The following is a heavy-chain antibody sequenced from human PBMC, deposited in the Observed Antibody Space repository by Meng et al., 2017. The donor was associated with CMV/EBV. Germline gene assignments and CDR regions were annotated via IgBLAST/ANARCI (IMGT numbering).Heavy chain of an antibody. Sequence: VPLQGSGPGLVKPSQTLSLPCTVSGGSLSSGDCYWSWIRQPPGKGLEWIGYIYYSGSTYYNPSLKSRVTISVDTSKNQFSLKLSSVTAADTAVYYCARAQYSSSCDYWGQGTLVTVSS. V-gene: IGHV4-30-4*08. D-gene: IGHD6-13*01. CDR1: GGSLSSGDCY. CDR3: ARAQYSSSCDY. CDR2: IYYSGST. J-gene: IGHJ4*02.